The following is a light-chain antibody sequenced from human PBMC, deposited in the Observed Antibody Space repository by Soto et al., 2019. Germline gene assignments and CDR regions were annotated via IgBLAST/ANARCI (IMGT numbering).Light chain of an antibody. V-gene: IGKV1-27*01. CDR1: QDISVY. CDR3: QKYNTAPLT. J-gene: IGKJ5*01. Sequence: DIQMTQSPSSLSASVGDRATITCRASQDISVYLAWYQQKPGKVPKLLIYSASTLQSGVTSRFSGSGSGTDFTLTISSLQPEDVATYYCQKYNTAPLTFGQGTRLEIK. CDR2: SAS.